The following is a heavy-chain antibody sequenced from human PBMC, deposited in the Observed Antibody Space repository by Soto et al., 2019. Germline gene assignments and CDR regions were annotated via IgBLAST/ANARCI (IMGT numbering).Heavy chain of an antibody. D-gene: IGHD3-16*01. CDR1: GFTFSSYS. CDR2: ISSSSSTI. Sequence: EVQLVESGGGLVQPGGSLRLSCAASGFTFSSYSMNWVRQAPGKGLEWVSYISSSSSTIYYADSVKGRFTISRDNAKNSLYLQMNSLRAEDTAVYDCARGSYAYGMDVWGQGTTVTVSS. V-gene: IGHV3-48*01. CDR3: ARGSYAYGMDV. J-gene: IGHJ6*02.